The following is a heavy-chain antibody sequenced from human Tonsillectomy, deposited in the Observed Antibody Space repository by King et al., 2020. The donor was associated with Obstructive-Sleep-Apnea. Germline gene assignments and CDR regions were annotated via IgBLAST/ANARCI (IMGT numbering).Heavy chain of an antibody. CDR1: GGSFNVYS. J-gene: IGHJ4*02. CDR2: INHSGSA. Sequence: VQLQQWGAGLLKPSETLSLTCAVYGGSFNVYSLNWIRQPPGKGLEWIGEINHSGSATYNPSLKNRVTISRDTSKNQFSLKLSSVTAADTAVYYCASGEVYYGEYDYWGQGTLVTVSS. V-gene: IGHV4-34*01. D-gene: IGHD4-17*01. CDR3: ASGEVYYGEYDY.